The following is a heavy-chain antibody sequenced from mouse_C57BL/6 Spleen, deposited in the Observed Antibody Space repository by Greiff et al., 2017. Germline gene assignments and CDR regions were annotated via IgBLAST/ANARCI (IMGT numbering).Heavy chain of an antibody. V-gene: IGHV1-52*01. CDR3: ARRHYSNYYFDY. J-gene: IGHJ2*01. D-gene: IGHD2-5*01. Sequence: QVQLQQPGAELVRPGSSVKLSCKASGYTFTSYWMHWVKQRPIQGLEWIGNIDPSDSETPNNQKFKDKATLTVDKSSSTAYMQLSSLNSEDSAVYYCARRHYSNYYFDYWGQGTTLTVSS. CDR2: IDPSDSET. CDR1: GYTFTSYW.